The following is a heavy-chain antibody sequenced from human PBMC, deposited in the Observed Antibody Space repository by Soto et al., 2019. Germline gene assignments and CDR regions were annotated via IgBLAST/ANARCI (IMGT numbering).Heavy chain of an antibody. CDR2: ISYDGSNK. Sequence: PGGSLRLSCAASGFTFSSYGMHWVRQAPGKGLEWVAVISYDGSNKYYADSVKGRFTISRDKSKNTLYLQMSSLRTEDTAVYYCASCVGSGSCYFDFWGQGTRVTVSS. J-gene: IGHJ4*02. D-gene: IGHD2-15*01. V-gene: IGHV3-30*03. CDR1: GFTFSSYG. CDR3: ASCVGSGSCYFDF.